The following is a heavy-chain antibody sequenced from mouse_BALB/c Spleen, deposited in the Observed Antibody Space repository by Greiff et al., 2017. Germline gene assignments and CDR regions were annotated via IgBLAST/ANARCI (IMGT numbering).Heavy chain of an antibody. D-gene: IGHD1-2*01. V-gene: IGHV14-4*02. Sequence: VQLQQSGAELVRPGASVKLSCTASGFNIKDYYMHWVKQRPEQGLEWIGWIDPENGDTEYAPKFQGKATMTADTSSNTAYLQLSSLTSEDTAVYYCKSGDTTAKGGFAYWGQGTLVSVSA. CDR1: GFNIKDYY. CDR3: KSGDTTAKGGFAY. CDR2: IDPENGDT. J-gene: IGHJ3*01.